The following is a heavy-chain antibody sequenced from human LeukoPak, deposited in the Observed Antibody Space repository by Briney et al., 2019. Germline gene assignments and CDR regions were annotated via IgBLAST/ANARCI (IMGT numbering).Heavy chain of an antibody. CDR3: ARGGYSSSPQYNWFDP. CDR2: IYYSGST. J-gene: IGHJ5*02. CDR1: GGSISSGDYY. Sequence: SETLSLTCTVSGGSISSGDYYWSWIRQPPGKGLEWIGYIYYSGSTYYNPSLKSRVTISVDTSKNQFSLKLSSVTAADTAVYYCARGGYSSSPQYNWFDPWGQGTLVTVSS. V-gene: IGHV4-30-4*01. D-gene: IGHD6-13*01.